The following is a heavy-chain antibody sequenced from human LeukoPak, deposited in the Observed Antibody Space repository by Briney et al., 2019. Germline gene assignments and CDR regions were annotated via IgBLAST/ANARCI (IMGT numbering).Heavy chain of an antibody. CDR2: IYYSGST. J-gene: IGHJ5*02. V-gene: IGHV4-59*01. Sequence: SETLSLTCTVSGGSISSYYWSWIRQPPGKGLEWIGYIYYSGSTNYNPSLKSRVTISVDTSKNQFSLKLSSVNAADTAVYYCARDGPAYSSGSNWFDPWGQGTLVTVSS. CDR1: GGSISSYY. D-gene: IGHD6-19*01. CDR3: ARDGPAYSSGSNWFDP.